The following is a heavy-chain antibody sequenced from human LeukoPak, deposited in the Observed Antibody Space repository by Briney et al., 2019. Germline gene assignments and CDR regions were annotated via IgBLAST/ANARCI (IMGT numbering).Heavy chain of an antibody. CDR1: GFTFSSYA. Sequence: GGSLRLSCAASGFTFSSYAMSWVRQAPGKGLEWVSTITGSGGSTYYADSVRGRFTISRDNSKNTLYLQMISLRAEDTAVYYCAKGGGSSCYYFDYWGQGTLVTVSS. J-gene: IGHJ4*02. CDR3: AKGGGSSCYYFDY. CDR2: ITGSGGST. V-gene: IGHV3-23*01. D-gene: IGHD6-13*01.